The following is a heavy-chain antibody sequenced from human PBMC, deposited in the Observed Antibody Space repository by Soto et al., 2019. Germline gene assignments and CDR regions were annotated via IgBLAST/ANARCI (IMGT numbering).Heavy chain of an antibody. V-gene: IGHV3-30-3*01. Sequence: GGSLRLSCAASGFTFSSYAMHWVRQAPGKGLEWVAVISYDGSNKYYADSVKGRFTISRDNSKNTLYLQMNSLRAEDTAVYYCARSRRTPYYFDYWGQGTLVTVSS. CDR2: ISYDGSNK. CDR1: GFTFSSYA. CDR3: ARSRRTPYYFDY. J-gene: IGHJ4*02.